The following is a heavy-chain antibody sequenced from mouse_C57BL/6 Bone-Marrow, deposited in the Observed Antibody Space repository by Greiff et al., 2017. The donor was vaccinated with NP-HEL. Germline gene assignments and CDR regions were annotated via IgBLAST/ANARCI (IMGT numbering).Heavy chain of an antibody. Sequence: QVQLQQPGAELVKPGASVKLSCKASGYTFTSYWMQWVKQRPGPGLEWIGEIDPSDSYTNYNQKFKGKATLTVDTSSSTAYMQLSSLTSEDSAVYYCARPNWDHWYFDVWGTGTTVTVSS. CDR1: GYTFTSYW. V-gene: IGHV1-50*01. CDR3: ARPNWDHWYFDV. CDR2: IDPSDSYT. D-gene: IGHD4-1*01. J-gene: IGHJ1*03.